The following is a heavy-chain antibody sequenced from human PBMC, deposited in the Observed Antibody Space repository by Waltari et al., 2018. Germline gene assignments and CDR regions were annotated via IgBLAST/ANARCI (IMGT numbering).Heavy chain of an antibody. J-gene: IGHJ6*02. CDR1: GYTFTSYA. V-gene: IGHV1-8*01. CDR2: MNPNRGNR. Sequence: QVQLVQSGAEVKKPGASVKVSCKASGYTFTSYAVNWVRQATGKGLEWMGWMNPNRGNRGEAQKCHGRVTMTRNTSISTAYLELSSLRSEDTAVYYCAREGWSGYYYYGMDVWGQGTTVTVSS. D-gene: IGHD3-3*01. CDR3: AREGWSGYYYYGMDV.